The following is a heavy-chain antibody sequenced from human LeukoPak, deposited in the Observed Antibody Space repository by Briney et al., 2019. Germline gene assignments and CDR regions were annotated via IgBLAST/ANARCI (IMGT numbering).Heavy chain of an antibody. CDR3: AKSDYYDSSGHPSSFEY. V-gene: IGHV3-23*01. D-gene: IGHD3-22*01. J-gene: IGHJ4*02. CDR2: ISGGGTT. CDR1: GFPFSSYA. Sequence: PGGSLRLSCAASGFPFSSYAMSSVRQAPGKGLEWVSAISGGGTTYYAASVKGRFTISRDNSKNTLYLQMNSLRAEDTAVYYCAKSDYYDSSGHPSSFEYWGQGTLVTVSS.